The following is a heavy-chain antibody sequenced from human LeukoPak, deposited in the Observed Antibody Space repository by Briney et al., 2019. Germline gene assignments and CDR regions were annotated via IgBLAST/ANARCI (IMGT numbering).Heavy chain of an antibody. CDR1: GDSVSSNSVA. Sequence: SQTLSLTCAISGDSVSSNSVAWNWLRQSPSIGLEWLGRTYYTSKWNNDYAESVQSRIAVNPDTSKNQFSLYLNSVTLEDTAVYYCARQASGRFDPWGQGTLVTVSS. J-gene: IGHJ5*02. V-gene: IGHV6-1*01. CDR2: TYYTSKWNN. CDR3: ARQASGRFDP.